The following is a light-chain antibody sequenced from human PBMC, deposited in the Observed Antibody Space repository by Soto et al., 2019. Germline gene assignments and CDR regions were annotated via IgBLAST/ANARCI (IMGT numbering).Light chain of an antibody. CDR3: QQYSSWPFT. CDR1: QSVSNN. Sequence: EIVLTQSPATLSVFPGEKATLSCGASQSVSNNLAWYPQKPGQAPRPLIYGASPRATGVPARFSGSGSGTEFTLTIINLRSEDSAISYCQQYSSWPFTFGPGTKVAIE. CDR2: GAS. V-gene: IGKV3-15*01. J-gene: IGKJ3*01.